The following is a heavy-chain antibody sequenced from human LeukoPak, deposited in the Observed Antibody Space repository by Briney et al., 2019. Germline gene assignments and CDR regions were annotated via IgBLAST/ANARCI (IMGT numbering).Heavy chain of an antibody. CDR2: IYNGGST. CDR3: AKASQWLAFDY. CDR1: VFTVSSSY. V-gene: IGHV3-66*01. J-gene: IGHJ4*02. Sequence: GGSLRFSCAASVFTVSSSYMSWVRQAPGKGLEWVSVIYNGGSTNYADSVKGRFTTSRDNSKNTLDLQMDSLRAEDTAVYFCAKASQWLAFDYWGQGALVTVSS. D-gene: IGHD6-19*01.